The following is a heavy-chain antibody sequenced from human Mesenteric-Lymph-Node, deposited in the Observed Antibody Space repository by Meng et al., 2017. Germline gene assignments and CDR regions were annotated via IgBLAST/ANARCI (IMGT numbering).Heavy chain of an antibody. CDR3: ARIRIEMATGSGFDI. J-gene: IGHJ3*02. V-gene: IGHV3-33*01. Sequence: GESLKISCSASGFAFSTYGMHWVRQAPGKGLEWVAVIWSNGITKDYVDSVKGRFTISRDDSQNTLYLQMNSLRADDTAVYYCARIRIEMATGSGFDIWGQGTVVTVSS. D-gene: IGHD5-24*01. CDR2: IWSNGITK. CDR1: GFAFSTYG.